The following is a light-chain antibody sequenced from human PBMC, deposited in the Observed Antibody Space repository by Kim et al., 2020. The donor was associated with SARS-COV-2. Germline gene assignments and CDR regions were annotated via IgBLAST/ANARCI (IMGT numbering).Light chain of an antibody. CDR1: SLRSYY. CDR3: NSRDSSGNHV. Sequence: VALGQTVRIKCQGDSLRSYYASWYQQKPGQAPVLVIYGKNNRPSGIPDRFSGSSSGNTASLTITGAQAEDEADYYCNSRDSSGNHVFGGGTQLTVL. J-gene: IGLJ2*01. CDR2: GKN. V-gene: IGLV3-19*01.